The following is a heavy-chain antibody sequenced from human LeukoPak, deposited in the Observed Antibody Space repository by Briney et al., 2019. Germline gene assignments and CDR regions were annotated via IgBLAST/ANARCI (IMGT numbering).Heavy chain of an antibody. V-gene: IGHV3-21*01. CDR1: GFTFSSYS. J-gene: IGHJ1*01. D-gene: IGHD2-15*01. CDR2: ISSSSRYI. CDR3: ARARYCSGDSCYSKVSEYFQH. Sequence: GGSLRLSCAASGFTFSSYSMNWVRQAPGKGLEWVASISSSSRYIYYADSVKGRFTISRDNAKNSLYLQMNSLGAEDTAVYYCARARYCSGDSCYSKVSEYFQHWGQGTLVTVSS.